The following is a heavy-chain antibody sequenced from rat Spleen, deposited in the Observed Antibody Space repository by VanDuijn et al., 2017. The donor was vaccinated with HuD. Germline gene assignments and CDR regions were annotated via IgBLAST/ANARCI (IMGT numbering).Heavy chain of an antibody. CDR2: ISPSGGST. Sequence: EVQLVESGGGLVQPGRSLKLSCAASGFTFSNYYMAWVRQAPTKGLEWVASISPSGGSTYYPDSVKGRFTISRDNAKSTQYLQMDSLRSEDTATYYCATEEQLPFDYWGQGVMVTVSS. CDR1: GFTFSNYY. J-gene: IGHJ2*01. V-gene: IGHV5-27*01. CDR3: ATEEQLPFDY. D-gene: IGHD1-10*01.